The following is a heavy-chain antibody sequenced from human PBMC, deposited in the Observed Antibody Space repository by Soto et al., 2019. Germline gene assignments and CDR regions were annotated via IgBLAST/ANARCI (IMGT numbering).Heavy chain of an antibody. CDR1: GGSISTYY. V-gene: IGHV4-59*08. CDR2: IYYSGSS. J-gene: IGHJ5*02. D-gene: IGHD5-12*01. Sequence: QVQLQEAGPGLVKPSETLSLTCTVSGGSISTYYWSWIRQPPGKGLEWIGYIYYSGSSNYSPSLKRRVTISVDTSETQFSLRLSSVPAADTAVYYCARHVVQGGYANSFDPWGQGTLVTVSS. CDR3: ARHVVQGGYANSFDP.